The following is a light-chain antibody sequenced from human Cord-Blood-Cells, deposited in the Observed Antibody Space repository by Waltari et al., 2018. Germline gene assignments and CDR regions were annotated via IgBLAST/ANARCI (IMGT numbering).Light chain of an antibody. CDR2: RNN. J-gene: IGLJ2*01. Sequence: QSVLTQPPSASGTPGQRVTISCSGSSSNIGSNYVYWYQQLPGTAPKRLIYRNNQRPSGGPDRFSGSKSGTSASLAIGGLRSEDEADYYCAAWDDSLSGVVFGGGTKLTVL. V-gene: IGLV1-47*01. CDR1: SSNIGSNY. CDR3: AAWDDSLSGVV.